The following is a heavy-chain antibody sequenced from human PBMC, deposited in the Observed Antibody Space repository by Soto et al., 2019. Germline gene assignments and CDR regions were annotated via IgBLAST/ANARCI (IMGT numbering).Heavy chain of an antibody. CDR2: IIPLFGTP. J-gene: IGHJ4*02. V-gene: IGHV1-69*01. CDR3: ARDRDDYGSGNYYNRIDF. D-gene: IGHD3-10*01. Sequence: QMQLVQSGAEVKKPGSSVKVSCKASGGIFSTYAISWLRQAPGQGLEWMGGIIPLFGTPNYAQRFQGRVTIIADESTSTAYMELSRLRSEDTAVYYCARDRDDYGSGNYYNRIDFWGQGTLVTVSS. CDR1: GGIFSTYA.